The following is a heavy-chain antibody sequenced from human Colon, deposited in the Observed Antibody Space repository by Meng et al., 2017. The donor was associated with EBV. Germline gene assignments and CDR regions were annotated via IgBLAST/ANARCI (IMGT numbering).Heavy chain of an antibody. Sequence: QVPLKESGPGLVKPSGNLSLTCGVSGVSISSNIRWTWVRQPPGKGLEWIGDIDDSGSTNYNPSLNSRISISLDKSKNHFSLKVNSVTAADTAVYYCARGKQDAWGLLAYWGQGALVTVSS. CDR1: GVSISSNIR. D-gene: IGHD1-26*01. V-gene: IGHV4-4*02. J-gene: IGHJ4*02. CDR2: IDDSGST. CDR3: ARGKQDAWGLLAY.